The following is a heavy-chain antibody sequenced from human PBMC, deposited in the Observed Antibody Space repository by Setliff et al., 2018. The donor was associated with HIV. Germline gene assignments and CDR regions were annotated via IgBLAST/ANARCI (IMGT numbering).Heavy chain of an antibody. CDR3: ARSPRIGVAGEFEY. CDR1: GGSFSGYY. V-gene: IGHV4-34*01. CDR2: INHRGNT. Sequence: SETLSLTCAVYGGSFSGYYWNWIRQSPGKGLEWIGEINHRGNTNYNPSLKNRVTISVDTSKNQFSLKLNSVTAADTAVYHCARSPRIGVAGEFEYWGQGTLVTVSS. J-gene: IGHJ4*02. D-gene: IGHD6-19*01.